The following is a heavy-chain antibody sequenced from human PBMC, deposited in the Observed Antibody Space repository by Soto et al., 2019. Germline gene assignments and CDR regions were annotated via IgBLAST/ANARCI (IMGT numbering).Heavy chain of an antibody. Sequence: QVQLVESGGGLVKPGGSLRLSCAASGFTFSDFYMSWIRQAPGKGLEWISYISSSGTTTYYTDSVKGRFTISRDNAKNSLYLQMNTLRDEDRAVYYCESIWGGGGYALIYWGQGTLVTVSS. CDR3: ESIWGGGGYALIY. D-gene: IGHD2-8*01. V-gene: IGHV3-11*01. CDR2: ISSSGTTT. CDR1: GFTFSDFY. J-gene: IGHJ4*02.